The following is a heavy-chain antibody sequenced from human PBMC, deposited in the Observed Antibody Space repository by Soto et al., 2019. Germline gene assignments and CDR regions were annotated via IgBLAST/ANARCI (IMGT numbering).Heavy chain of an antibody. Sequence: QVQLVESGGGVIQPGRSLRLSCAASGFSFSTYGMYWFRQTPGKGLECVAVIWYDGSNDWHADSVKGRFTVSRDNSKNTLYLQMNSLRADDTAVYYCARNNPPCGSDWPHGLDVWGQGATVTVSS. J-gene: IGHJ6*02. CDR3: ARNNPPCGSDWPHGLDV. CDR2: IWYDGSND. V-gene: IGHV3-33*01. D-gene: IGHD2-21*02. CDR1: GFSFSTYG.